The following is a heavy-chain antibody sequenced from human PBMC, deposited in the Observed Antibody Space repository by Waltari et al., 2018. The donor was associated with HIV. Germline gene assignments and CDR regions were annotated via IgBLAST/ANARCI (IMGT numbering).Heavy chain of an antibody. D-gene: IGHD5-12*01. Sequence: QVQLVESGGGVVQPGRSLRLSCAASGFTFSSYGMHRVRQAPGKGLDWVAVIWFDGVNTYYADSVKGRFTISRDNSKNTLYLQMNSLRAEDTAVYYCARHPTPFTGYNSFDYWGQGTLVTVSS. V-gene: IGHV3-33*01. J-gene: IGHJ4*02. CDR2: IWFDGVNT. CDR3: ARHPTPFTGYNSFDY. CDR1: GFTFSSYG.